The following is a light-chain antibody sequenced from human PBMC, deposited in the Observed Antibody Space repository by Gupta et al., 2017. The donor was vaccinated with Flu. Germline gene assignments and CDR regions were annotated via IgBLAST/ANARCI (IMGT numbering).Light chain of an antibody. Sequence: DIQMTQSPSTLSASVGDRVTITCRASQSISTWLAWYQQKPGKAPNLLIYKASTLEIGVPSRFSGSGSGTEFTLTISSLQPDDVATYYCQQYDSSALTFTFGGGTKVEI. J-gene: IGKJ4*01. CDR1: QSISTW. CDR2: KAS. CDR3: QQYDSSALTFT. V-gene: IGKV1-5*03.